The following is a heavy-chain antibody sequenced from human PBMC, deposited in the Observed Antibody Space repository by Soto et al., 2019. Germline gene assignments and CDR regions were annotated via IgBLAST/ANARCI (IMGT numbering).Heavy chain of an antibody. CDR3: ARGPGEQWLVGDGMDV. V-gene: IGHV4-34*01. J-gene: IGHJ6*02. CDR2: INHSGST. Sequence: SETLSLTCAVYGVSFSGYYWSWIRQPPGKGLEWIGEINHSGSTNYNPSLKSRVTISVDTSKNQFSLKLSSVTAADTAVYYCARGPGEQWLVGDGMDVWGQGTTVTVSS. CDR1: GVSFSGYY. D-gene: IGHD6-19*01.